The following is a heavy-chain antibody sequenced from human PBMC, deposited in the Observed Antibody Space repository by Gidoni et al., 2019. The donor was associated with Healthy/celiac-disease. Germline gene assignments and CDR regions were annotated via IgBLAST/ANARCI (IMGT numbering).Heavy chain of an antibody. CDR2: IIPILGIA. J-gene: IGHJ6*02. CDR1: GGTISSYA. D-gene: IGHD3-16*01. V-gene: IGHV1-69*04. CDR3: ARVKMSAGEASGMDV. Sequence: QVQLVQSGAEVKKAGSPVKVACKASGGTISSYAISWVRQAPGQGLEWMGRIIPILGIANYAQKFQGRVTITADKSTSTAYMELSSLRSEDTAVYYCARVKMSAGEASGMDVWGQGTTVTVSS.